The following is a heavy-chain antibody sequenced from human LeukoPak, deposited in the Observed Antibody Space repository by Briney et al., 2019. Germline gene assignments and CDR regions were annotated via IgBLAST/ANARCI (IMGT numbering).Heavy chain of an antibody. D-gene: IGHD2-21*02. V-gene: IGHV3-23*01. CDR1: GFTFSYYA. Sequence: GGSLRLSCAASGFTFSYYAMTWVRQAPGKGLEWVSVISYSGGDTYYADSVKGRFTISRDNSKNTLHLQMNSLRAEDTAVYYCARERGGDCYSPYGMDVWGQGTTVTVSS. CDR3: ARERGGDCYSPYGMDV. J-gene: IGHJ6*02. CDR2: ISYSGGDT.